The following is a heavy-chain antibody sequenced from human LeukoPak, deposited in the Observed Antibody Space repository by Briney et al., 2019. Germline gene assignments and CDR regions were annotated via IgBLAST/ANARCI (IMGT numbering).Heavy chain of an antibody. V-gene: IGHV3-21*01. CDR3: AREENGDFPYYYYYMDV. CDR2: TSTSGTYT. Sequence: PGGSLRLSCAASGFTFSSYGMNWVRQAPGKGPEWVSCTSTSGTYTYYADSVKGRFTISRDNAKNSLYLQMNSLRAEDTAVYYCAREENGDFPYYYYYMDVWGKGTTVTVSS. D-gene: IGHD4-17*01. CDR1: GFTFSSYG. J-gene: IGHJ6*03.